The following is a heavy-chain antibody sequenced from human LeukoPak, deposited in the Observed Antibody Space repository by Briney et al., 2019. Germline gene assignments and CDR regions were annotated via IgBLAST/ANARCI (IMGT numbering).Heavy chain of an antibody. Sequence: PGGSLRLSCAASGFTFTALGMHWVREAPREGLERATFIPYDGSDKYYAVSVKGRFTISRDNSKNTLYLQMNNMRAEDTAVYYCAREALEWSPPDIWGQGTTVTVSS. CDR2: IPYDGSDK. J-gene: IGHJ3*02. CDR1: GFTFTALG. D-gene: IGHD3-3*01. V-gene: IGHV3-30*06. CDR3: AREALEWSPPDI.